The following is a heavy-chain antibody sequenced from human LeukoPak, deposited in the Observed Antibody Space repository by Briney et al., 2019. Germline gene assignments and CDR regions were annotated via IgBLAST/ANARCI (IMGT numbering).Heavy chain of an antibody. Sequence: SETLSLTCTASGASINGYYWSWIRQPPGKGLEWIGNVHYSLSSNYSPSLESRVTTSMDTSQRQFSLKLTSVTAADMAVYYCACYKIVERNFDFWGQGMLVTVSS. J-gene: IGHJ4*02. CDR1: GASINGYY. V-gene: IGHV4-59*01. D-gene: IGHD5-24*01. CDR2: VHYSLSS. CDR3: ACYKIVERNFDF.